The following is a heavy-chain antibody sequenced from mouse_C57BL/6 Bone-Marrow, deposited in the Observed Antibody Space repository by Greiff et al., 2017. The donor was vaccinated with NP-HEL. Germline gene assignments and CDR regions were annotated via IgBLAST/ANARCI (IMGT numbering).Heavy chain of an antibody. Sequence: QVQLQQPGAELVKPGASVKLSCKASGYTFTSYWMHWVKQRPGQGLEWIGMIHPNSGSTNYNEKFKSKATLTVDKSSSTAYRQLSSLTSEDSAVYYCARFPLHYYGSSYYAMGDWGQGASVTVSS. CDR3: ARFPLHYYGSSYYAMGD. V-gene: IGHV1-64*01. D-gene: IGHD1-1*01. CDR1: GYTFTSYW. J-gene: IGHJ4*01. CDR2: IHPNSGST.